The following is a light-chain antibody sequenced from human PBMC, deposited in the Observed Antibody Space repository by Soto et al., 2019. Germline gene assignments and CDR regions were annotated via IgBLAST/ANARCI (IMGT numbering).Light chain of an antibody. J-gene: IGLJ1*01. CDR3: SSYVGTNSYV. Sequence: QSVLTQPPSASGSPGQSVTISCTGTSSDVGGYNYVSWYQHHPGKAPKLIIYEVYKRPSGVPDRFSGSKSGNTAALTVSGLQAEDEADYYCSSYVGTNSYVFGTGPKVTVL. CDR2: EVY. V-gene: IGLV2-8*01. CDR1: SSDVGGYNY.